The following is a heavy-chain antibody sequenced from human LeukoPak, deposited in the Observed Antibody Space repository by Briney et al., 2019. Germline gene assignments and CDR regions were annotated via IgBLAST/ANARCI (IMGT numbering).Heavy chain of an antibody. Sequence: GGSLRLSCAASGFTVSNTYMSWVRQAPGKGLEGVSIIYSGGTTYYTDSVKGRFTISRDNSKNTLYLQMNSLRVEDTAMYYCAKDVPSDYGHSVVWGRGTLISVSS. V-gene: IGHV3-53*01. D-gene: IGHD4-17*01. CDR2: IYSGGTT. CDR3: AKDVPSDYGHSVV. J-gene: IGHJ2*01. CDR1: GFTVSNTY.